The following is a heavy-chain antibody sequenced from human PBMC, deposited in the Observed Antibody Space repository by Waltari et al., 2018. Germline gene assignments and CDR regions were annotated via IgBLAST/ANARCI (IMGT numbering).Heavy chain of an antibody. D-gene: IGHD3-22*01. Sequence: QVQLVESGGGVVQPGRSLRLSCAASGFTFSSYGMHWVRQAPGKGLEWVAVIWYDGSNKYYADSVKGRFTISRDNSKNTLYLQMNSLRAEDTAMYYCAKDLTYYYDSSGYPNNWFDPLGQGTLVTVSS. V-gene: IGHV3-30*18. J-gene: IGHJ5*02. CDR2: IWYDGSNK. CDR3: AKDLTYYYDSSGYPNNWFDP. CDR1: GFTFSSYG.